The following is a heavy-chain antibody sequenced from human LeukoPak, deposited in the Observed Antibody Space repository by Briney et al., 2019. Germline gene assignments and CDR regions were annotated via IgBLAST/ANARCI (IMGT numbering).Heavy chain of an antibody. CDR1: GYIFTRYW. J-gene: IGHJ4*02. CDR3: ARLHYYDSSGYYYDDSMYYFDY. V-gene: IGHV5-51*01. D-gene: IGHD3-22*01. Sequence: GEALKTPLRGSGYIFTRYWLGWVRQVPGKGLEWMGIIYPGDSDTRYRPSFQGPVTISADKSISTAYLQWSSLKATDTAMYSCARLHYYDSSGYYYDDSMYYFDYWGQGTLVTVSS. CDR2: IYPGDSDT.